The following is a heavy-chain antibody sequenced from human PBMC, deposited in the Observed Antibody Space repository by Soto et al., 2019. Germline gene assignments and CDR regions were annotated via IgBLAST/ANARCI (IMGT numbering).Heavy chain of an antibody. D-gene: IGHD1-26*01. Sequence: LYITCAVSGYSIWSCDCWVWIRQPPGKGLEWIGYIYYSGTTYYNPSLKSRVTMSVDTSKNQFSLKLTSVTAVDTAVYYCARREIQGPIDYCGQGTLVT. CDR1: GYSIWSCDC. V-gene: IGHV4-28*01. J-gene: IGHJ4*02. CDR2: IYYSGTT. CDR3: ARREIQGPIDY.